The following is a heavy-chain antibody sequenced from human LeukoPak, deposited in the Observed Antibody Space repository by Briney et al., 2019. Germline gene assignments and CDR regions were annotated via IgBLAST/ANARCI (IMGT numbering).Heavy chain of an antibody. V-gene: IGHV4-4*07. CDR2: IYTSGST. CDR3: ARDLAATTVITDAFDI. J-gene: IGHJ3*02. D-gene: IGHD4-23*01. CDR1: GGSISSYY. Sequence: SETLSLTCTVSGGSISSYYWSWIRQPAGKGLEWIGRIYTSGSTNYNPSLESRVTMSVDTSKNQLSLKLSSVTAADTAVYYCARDLAATTVITDAFDIWGQGTMVTVSS.